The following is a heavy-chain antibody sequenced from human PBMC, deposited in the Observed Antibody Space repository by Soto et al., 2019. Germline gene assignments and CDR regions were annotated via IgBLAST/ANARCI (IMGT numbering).Heavy chain of an antibody. CDR2: IYYSGST. Sequence: QLQLQESGPGLVKPSETLSLTCTVSGGSISSSSYYWGWIRQPPGKGLEWIGSIYYSGSTYYNPSSKGGAPFSVARSKTRSPWNLALVTAENPVVNYGAVWFEGSGPLAYWGQGTLVTVSS. D-gene: IGHD3-16*01. J-gene: IGHJ4*02. V-gene: IGHV4-39*01. CDR1: GGSISSSSYY. CDR3: AVWFEGSGPLAY.